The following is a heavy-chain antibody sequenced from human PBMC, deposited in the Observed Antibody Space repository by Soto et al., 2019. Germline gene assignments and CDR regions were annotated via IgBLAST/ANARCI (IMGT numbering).Heavy chain of an antibody. J-gene: IGHJ4*02. D-gene: IGHD3-22*01. CDR1: GFTFSSYA. CDR2: ISYDGSNK. Sequence: GSLRLSCAASGFTFSSYAMHWVRQAPGKGLEWVAVISYDGSNKYYADSVKGRFTISRDNSKNTLYLQMNSLRAEDTAVYYCARDYYDSSGYGYFDYWGQGTLVTVSS. V-gene: IGHV3-30-3*01. CDR3: ARDYYDSSGYGYFDY.